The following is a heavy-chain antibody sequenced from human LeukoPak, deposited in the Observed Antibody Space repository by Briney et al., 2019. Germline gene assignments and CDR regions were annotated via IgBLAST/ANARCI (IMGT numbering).Heavy chain of an antibody. J-gene: IGHJ3*02. D-gene: IGHD2-2*01. CDR3: ARGASDIVVVPAPFDI. Sequence: PSETLYLTCTVSGGSISSYYWSWIRQPPGKGLEWIGYIYYSGSTNYNPSLKSRVTISVDTSKNQFSLKLSSVTAADTAVYYCARGASDIVVVPAPFDIWGQGTMVTVSS. V-gene: IGHV4-59*01. CDR2: IYYSGST. CDR1: GGSISSYY.